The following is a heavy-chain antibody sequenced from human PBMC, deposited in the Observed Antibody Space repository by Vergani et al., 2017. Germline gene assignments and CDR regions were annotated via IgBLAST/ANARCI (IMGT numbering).Heavy chain of an antibody. D-gene: IGHD3-16*01. CDR2: VNPTTGGT. CDR3: ARGGSFGRIHVLDF. Sequence: QVQVMESGAQVKKPGASARVSCEASGDSVIDYYIQWIRQAPGQGFEWVGWVNPTTGGTHFAQKFQGRLTLTRDKSINNAYMELSGLTSDDTAIYHCARGGSFGRIHVLDFWGQGTLVTVSS. V-gene: IGHV1-2*02. J-gene: IGHJ4*02. CDR1: GDSVIDYY.